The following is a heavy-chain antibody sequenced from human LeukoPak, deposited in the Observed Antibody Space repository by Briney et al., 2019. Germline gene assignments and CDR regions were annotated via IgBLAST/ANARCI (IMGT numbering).Heavy chain of an antibody. D-gene: IGHD3-3*01. CDR1: GYTFTSYD. Sequence: ASVKVSCKASGYTFTSYDINWVRQATGQGLEWMGWMNPNSGNTGYAQKFQGRVTMTRNTSISTGYMELSSLRSEDTAVYYCARRPPYDFWSGYSEDYYYYYYMDVWGKGTTVTVSS. V-gene: IGHV1-8*01. CDR3: ARRPPYDFWSGYSEDYYYYYYMDV. J-gene: IGHJ6*03. CDR2: MNPNSGNT.